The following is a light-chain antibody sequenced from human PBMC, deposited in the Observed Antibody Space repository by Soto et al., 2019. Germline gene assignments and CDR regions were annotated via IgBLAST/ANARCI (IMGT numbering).Light chain of an antibody. Sequence: EIVMTQYPDTLCVSPGETVTLSCRARQSVRTNLAWYQHKPGQSPRLLIYGASNRASGFPARFSGSRSGTDFTLTISNLQPEDFATYYCQQGYTTPQFGQGTKVDIK. CDR2: GAS. V-gene: IGKV3-15*01. J-gene: IGKJ1*01. CDR3: QQGYTTPQ. CDR1: QSVRTN.